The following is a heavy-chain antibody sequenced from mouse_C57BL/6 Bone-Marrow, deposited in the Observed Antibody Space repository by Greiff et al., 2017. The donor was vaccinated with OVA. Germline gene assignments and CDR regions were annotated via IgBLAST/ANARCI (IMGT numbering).Heavy chain of an antibody. CDR2: IDPSDSYT. D-gene: IGHD2-3*01. CDR3: ARSLDDGYGGFAY. V-gene: IGHV1-69*01. CDR1: GYTFTSYW. Sequence: QVQLQQPGAELVMPGASVKLSCKASGYTFTSYWMHWVKQRPGQGLEWIGEIDPSDSYTNYNQKFKGKSTLTVDKSSSTAYMQLSSLTSEDSAVYYCARSLDDGYGGFAYWGQGTLVTVSA. J-gene: IGHJ3*01.